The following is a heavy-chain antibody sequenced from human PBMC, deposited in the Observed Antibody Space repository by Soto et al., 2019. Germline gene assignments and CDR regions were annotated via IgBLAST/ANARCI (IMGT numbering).Heavy chain of an antibody. CDR1: GFSLTTSGVG. CDR2: IYWDDDK. V-gene: IGHV2-5*02. D-gene: IGHD3-3*01. Sequence: QITLNESGPTVVRPTETLTLTCRFSGFSLTTSGVGVGWIRQSPGKAPEWLALIYWDDDKRYSASPKSRPTITKDTSKNQVVLTVSDLDPTDTATYYCAHRVLRTVFGLVTTTAIYFDFWGQGTPVAVSS. CDR3: AHRVLRTVFGLVTTTAIYFDF. J-gene: IGHJ4*02.